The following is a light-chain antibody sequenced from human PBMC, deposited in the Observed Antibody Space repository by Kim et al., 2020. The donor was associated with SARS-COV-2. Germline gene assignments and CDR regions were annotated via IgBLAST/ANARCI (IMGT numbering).Light chain of an antibody. V-gene: IGLV1-51*01. J-gene: IGLJ2*01. Sequence: GQKVTISCSGSNSNIGNNYVSWYQQLPGTAPKLLIYDNNKRPSGIPDRFSGSKSDTSATLGITGLQTGDEADYYCGTWDSSLSGEVFGGGTKLTVL. CDR3: GTWDSSLSGEV. CDR1: NSNIGNNY. CDR2: DNN.